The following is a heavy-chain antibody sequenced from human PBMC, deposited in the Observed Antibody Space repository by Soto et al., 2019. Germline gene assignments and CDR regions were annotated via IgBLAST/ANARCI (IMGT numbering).Heavy chain of an antibody. CDR1: GYIFTSQG. V-gene: IGHV1-18*01. Sequence: QIQLVQSGAEVKKPGASVKVSCKASGYIFTSQGISWVRQAPGQGLEWMGWISTYNGNPNYAQKLQGRVTMTTNTSTTTAFLELRNLTSDDTAVYYCARGRTRALDYWGQGTPVIVSS. J-gene: IGHJ4*02. CDR2: ISTYNGNP. CDR3: ARGRTRALDY. D-gene: IGHD1-7*01.